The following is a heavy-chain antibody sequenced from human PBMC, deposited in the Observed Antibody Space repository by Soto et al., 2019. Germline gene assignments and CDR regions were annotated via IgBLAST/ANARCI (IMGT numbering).Heavy chain of an antibody. J-gene: IGHJ4*02. CDR3: ARDREYCSGGSCYETGSDY. Sequence: VQLVESGGGVVQPGGSLRLSCVVSGFSFSSYSMNWVRQAPGKGQEWVSSVSSSSTAIYYADSVKGRFTISRDNAKNSLYLQMNSLGVEDTAVYYCARDREYCSGGSCYETGSDYWGQGTLVTVSS. CDR1: GFSFSSYS. V-gene: IGHV3-48*01. D-gene: IGHD2-15*01. CDR2: VSSSSTAI.